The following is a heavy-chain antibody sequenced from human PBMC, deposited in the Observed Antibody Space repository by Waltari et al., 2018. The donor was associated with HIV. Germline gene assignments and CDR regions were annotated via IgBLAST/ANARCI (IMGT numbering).Heavy chain of an antibody. D-gene: IGHD3-16*02. CDR3: VREGGGIVFIPWYFDH. CDR2: VDASGIT. Sequence: QVQLQESGPGLVKPSQTLSLTCSVSGGSMRSDNYYWNWVRQPAGKGLEWIGRVDASGITKNNPSLNGRVTISMNTSKNQFSLRLTSMTAADTAVYYCVREGGGIVFIPWYFDHWGQGALVTVSS. CDR1: GGSMRSDNYY. J-gene: IGHJ4*02. V-gene: IGHV4-61*02.